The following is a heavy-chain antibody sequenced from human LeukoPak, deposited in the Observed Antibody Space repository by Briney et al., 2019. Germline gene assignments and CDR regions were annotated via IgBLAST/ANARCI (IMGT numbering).Heavy chain of an antibody. CDR2: INPNSGGT. V-gene: IGHV1-2*02. CDR3: ARDGPYGSGYPEGFDI. D-gene: IGHD5-12*01. Sequence: ASVKVSCKASGYTFTGYYMHWVRQAPGQGLEWMGWINPNSGGTNYAQKFQGRVTMTRDTSISTAYMELSRLRSDDTAVYYCARDGPYGSGYPEGFDIWGQGTMITVSP. CDR1: GYTFTGYY. J-gene: IGHJ3*02.